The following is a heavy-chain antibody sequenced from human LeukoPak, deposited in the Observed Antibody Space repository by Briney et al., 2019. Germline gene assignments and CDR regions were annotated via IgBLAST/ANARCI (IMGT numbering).Heavy chain of an antibody. CDR2: ISAYNDNT. CDR1: GYTFTSYG. CDR3: ARLLPSPDIESGHAFDI. J-gene: IGHJ3*02. Sequence: GASVKVSCKASGYTFTSYGISWVRQAPGQGLEWMGWISAYNDNTNYAQKLQGRVTMTTDTSTSTAYMELRSLRSDDTAVYYCARLLPSPDIESGHAFDIWGQGTMVTVSS. D-gene: IGHD3-22*01. V-gene: IGHV1-18*01.